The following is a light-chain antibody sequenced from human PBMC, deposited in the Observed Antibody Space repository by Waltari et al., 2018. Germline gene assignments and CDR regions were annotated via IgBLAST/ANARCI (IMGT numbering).Light chain of an antibody. CDR1: QSLVYSDGNTY. CDR2: KVS. CDR3: MQGTHWPRT. Sequence: DVVMTQSPLSLPVTLGQPASISCRSGQSLVYSDGNTYLNWFQQRPGQSPRRLIYKVSNRDSGGPDRFSGRGSGTDFTLKISRVEAEDVGFYYCMQGTHWPRTFGQGTKVEIK. V-gene: IGKV2-30*01. J-gene: IGKJ1*01.